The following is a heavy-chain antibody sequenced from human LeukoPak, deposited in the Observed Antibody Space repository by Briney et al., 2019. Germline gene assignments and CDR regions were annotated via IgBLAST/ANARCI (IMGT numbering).Heavy chain of an antibody. D-gene: IGHD3-22*01. CDR1: GYTFTSYG. V-gene: IGHV1-18*01. J-gene: IGHJ1*01. CDR3: ATGGSGYSHGYFQH. CDR2: ISAYNGNT. Sequence: ASVKVSCKASGYTFTSYGISWVRQAPGQGLEWMGWISAYNGNTNYAQKLQGRVTMTTDTSTSTAYMELSSLRSEDTAVYYCATGGSGYSHGYFQHWGQGTLVTVSS.